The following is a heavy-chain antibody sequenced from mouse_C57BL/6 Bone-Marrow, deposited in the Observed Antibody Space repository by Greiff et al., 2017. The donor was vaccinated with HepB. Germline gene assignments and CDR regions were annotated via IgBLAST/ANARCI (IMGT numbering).Heavy chain of an antibody. CDR1: GYTFTDYN. V-gene: IGHV1-22*01. CDR3: ARRITTVVAKDYFDY. Sequence: EVHLVESGPELVKPGASVKMSCKASGYTFTDYNMPWVKQSHGKSLEWIGYINPNNGGTSYNQKFKGKATLTVNKSSSTAYMELRSLTSEDSAVYYCARRITTVVAKDYFDYWGQGTTLTVSS. D-gene: IGHD1-1*01. J-gene: IGHJ2*01. CDR2: INPNNGGT.